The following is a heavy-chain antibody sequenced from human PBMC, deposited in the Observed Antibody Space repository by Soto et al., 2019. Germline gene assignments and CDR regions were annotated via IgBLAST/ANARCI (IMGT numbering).Heavy chain of an antibody. J-gene: IGHJ4*02. CDR2: TRNKAKSYTT. Sequence: EVQLVESGGGLVQPGGSLRLSCAASGFTFSDHYMDWVRQAPGKGLEWVGRTRNKAKSYTTEYAASVKGRFTVSRDDSKNSLFLYMNSLQTEDTAVYYCARASSDGSGYYTFHYWGQGTLVTVSS. V-gene: IGHV3-72*01. CDR3: ARASSDGSGYYTFHY. CDR1: GFTFSDHY. D-gene: IGHD3-22*01.